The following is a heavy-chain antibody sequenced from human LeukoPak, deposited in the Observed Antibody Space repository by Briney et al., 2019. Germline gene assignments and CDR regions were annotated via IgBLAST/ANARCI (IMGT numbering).Heavy chain of an antibody. CDR1: GGSFSGYY. J-gene: IGHJ5*02. CDR2: INHSGST. D-gene: IGHD1-7*01. Sequence: PSETLSLTCAVYGGSFSGYYWSWIRQPPGKGLEWIGEINHSGSTNYNPSLKSRVTISVDTSENQFSLKLSSVTAADTAVYYCARIPRRTTGFDPWGQGTLVTVSS. V-gene: IGHV4-34*01. CDR3: ARIPRRTTGFDP.